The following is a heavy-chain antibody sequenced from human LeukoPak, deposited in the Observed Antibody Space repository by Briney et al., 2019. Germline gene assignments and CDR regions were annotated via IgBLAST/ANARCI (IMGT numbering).Heavy chain of an antibody. V-gene: IGHV3-21*01. D-gene: IGHD6-19*01. Sequence: GGSLRLSCAASGFTYSSYSMNWVRQAPGKGLEWVSSISSSRSYIYYADSVKGRFTISRDNAKNSLYLQMNSLRAEDTAVYYCARFPNPVAGIDYWGQGTLVTVSS. J-gene: IGHJ4*02. CDR2: ISSSRSYI. CDR1: GFTYSSYS. CDR3: ARFPNPVAGIDY.